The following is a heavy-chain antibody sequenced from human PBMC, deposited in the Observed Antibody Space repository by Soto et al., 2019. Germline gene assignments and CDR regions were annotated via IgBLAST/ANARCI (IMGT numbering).Heavy chain of an antibody. D-gene: IGHD3-22*01. J-gene: IGHJ1*01. CDR2: IIPIFGTA. CDR3: ARDSLHYYDSSGYYGTYFQH. Sequence: QVQLVQSGAEVKKPGSSVKVSCKASGGTFSSYAISWVRQAPGQGLEWMGGIIPIFGTANYAQKFQGRVTITADESXXTXYXXLSSLRSEDTAVYYCARDSLHYYDSSGYYGTYFQHWGQGTLVTVSS. CDR1: GGTFSSYA. V-gene: IGHV1-69*12.